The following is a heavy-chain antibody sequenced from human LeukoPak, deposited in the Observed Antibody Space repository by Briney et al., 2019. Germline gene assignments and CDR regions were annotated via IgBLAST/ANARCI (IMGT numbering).Heavy chain of an antibody. J-gene: IGHJ4*02. V-gene: IGHV4-34*01. Sequence: SETLSLTCTVYGGSFSGYYWSWIRQTPGKGLEWIGEINQSGSTNYNPSLKSRVTISVDTSKNQFSLKLSSVTAADTAVYYCAREGSRITMVRGAIQNYWGQGTLVTVSS. CDR1: GGSFSGYY. CDR2: INQSGST. CDR3: AREGSRITMVRGAIQNY. D-gene: IGHD3-10*01.